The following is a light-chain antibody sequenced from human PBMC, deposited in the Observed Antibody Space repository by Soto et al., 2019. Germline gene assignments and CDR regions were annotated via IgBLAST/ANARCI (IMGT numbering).Light chain of an antibody. CDR1: SSNIGSNA. J-gene: IGLJ1*01. CDR3: QSYDSSLSGFYV. V-gene: IGLV1-40*01. CDR2: GNS. Sequence: QSVLTQPPSVSEAPRQWVTISCSGSSSNIGSNAVNWYQQLPGKAPKLLIYGNSNRPSGVPDRFSGSKSGTSASLAITGLQAEDEADYYCQSYDSSLSGFYVFGTGTKVTVL.